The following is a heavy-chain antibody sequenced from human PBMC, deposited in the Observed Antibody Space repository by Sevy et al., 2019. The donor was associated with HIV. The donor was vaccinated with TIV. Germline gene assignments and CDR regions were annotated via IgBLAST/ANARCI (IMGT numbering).Heavy chain of an antibody. CDR3: ARDLRAVAGDYYYYGMDV. Sequence: SETLSLTCAVSGGSISSSNWWSWVRQPPGKGLEWIGEIYHSGSTNYNPPLKSRVTISVDKSKNQFSLKLSSVTAADTAVYYCARDLRAVAGDYYYYGMDVWGQGTTVTVSS. CDR2: IYHSGST. J-gene: IGHJ6*02. V-gene: IGHV4-4*02. CDR1: GGSISSSNW. D-gene: IGHD6-19*01.